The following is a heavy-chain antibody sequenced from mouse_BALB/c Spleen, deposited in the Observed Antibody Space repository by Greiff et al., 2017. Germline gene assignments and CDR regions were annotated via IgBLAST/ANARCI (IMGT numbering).Heavy chain of an antibody. D-gene: IGHD4-1*01. CDR2: ISSGGSYT. CDR1: GFTFSSYA. J-gene: IGHJ4*01. V-gene: IGHV5-9-3*01. Sequence: EVKLVESGGGLVKPGGSLKLSCAASGFTFSSYAMSWVRQTPEKRLEWVATISSGGSYTYYPDSVKGRFTISRDNAKNTLYLQMSSLRSEDTAMYYCARHKTGTDYYAMEYWGQGTSVTVSS. CDR3: ARHKTGTDYYAMEY.